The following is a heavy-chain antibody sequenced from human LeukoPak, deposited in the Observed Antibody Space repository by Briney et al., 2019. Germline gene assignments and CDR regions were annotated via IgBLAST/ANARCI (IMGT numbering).Heavy chain of an antibody. J-gene: IGHJ4*02. Sequence: ASVKVSCKASGYTFTVYYTHWMRQAPGQGLEWMGWINPNSGDTNYAQNFQGRVTMTRDTSISTAYMELNRLSSDDTAVYYCARGVTVTGRGYFDFWGQGTLVTVSS. CDR1: GYTFTVYY. V-gene: IGHV1-2*02. CDR2: INPNSGDT. D-gene: IGHD6-19*01. CDR3: ARGVTVTGRGYFDF.